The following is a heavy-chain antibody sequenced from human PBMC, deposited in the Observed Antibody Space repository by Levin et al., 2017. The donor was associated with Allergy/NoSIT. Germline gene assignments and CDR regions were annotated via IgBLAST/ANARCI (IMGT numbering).Heavy chain of an antibody. V-gene: IGHV1-18*01. J-gene: IGHJ4*01. Sequence: ASVKVSCTGSGYSFTSYVINWVRQAPGQGLEWMGSISAYNGNADYAQKFQGRITMTTDTSTSTSYMELRSLRSDDTAVYYCAREGYNFWSGYYEYWGHGTLVTVSS. CDR2: ISAYNGNA. D-gene: IGHD3-3*01. CDR1: GYSFTSYV. CDR3: AREGYNFWSGYYEY.